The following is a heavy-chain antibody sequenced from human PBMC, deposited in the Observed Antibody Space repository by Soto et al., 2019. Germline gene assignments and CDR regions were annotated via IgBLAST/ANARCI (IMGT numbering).Heavy chain of an antibody. V-gene: IGHV3-23*01. CDR2: ISGSGGSK. D-gene: IGHD3-22*01. J-gene: IGHJ4*02. CDR1: GFTFSSYA. Sequence: GGSLRLSCAASGFTFSSYAMSWVRQAPGKGLEWVSAISGSGGSKYYADSVKGRFTISRDNSKNTLYLQMNSLRAEDTAVYYCAKFDDSSGYYLDYWGQGTLVTVSS. CDR3: AKFDDSSGYYLDY.